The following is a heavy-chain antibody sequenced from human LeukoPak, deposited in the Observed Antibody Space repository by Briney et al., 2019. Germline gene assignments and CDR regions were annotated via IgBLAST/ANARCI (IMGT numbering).Heavy chain of an antibody. D-gene: IGHD3-10*01. J-gene: IGHJ4*02. V-gene: IGHV1-8*02. CDR1: GYTFTSYA. Sequence: ASVKVSCKASGYTFTSYAMNWVRQATGQGLEWMGWMNPNSGNTGYAQKFQGRVTMTRNTSISTAYMELSSLRSEDTAVYYCARDVYGSPTSDYWGQGTLVTVSS. CDR2: MNPNSGNT. CDR3: ARDVYGSPTSDY.